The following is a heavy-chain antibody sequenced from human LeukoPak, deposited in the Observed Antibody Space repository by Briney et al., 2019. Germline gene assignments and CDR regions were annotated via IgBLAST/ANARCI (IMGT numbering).Heavy chain of an antibody. J-gene: IGHJ4*02. CDR2: FSGGGGST. D-gene: IGHD5-24*01. V-gene: IGHV3-23*01. CDR1: VFSFRRYP. Sequence: GGSLRLSCSASVFSFRRYPVGWARQAPGKGLEWVSAFSGGGGSTYYADSVKGRFTISRDNSKNTLYLQMSSLRGEDTAVYYSVKTRALRDALCDYWGQGTLVTVSS. CDR3: VKTRALRDALCDY.